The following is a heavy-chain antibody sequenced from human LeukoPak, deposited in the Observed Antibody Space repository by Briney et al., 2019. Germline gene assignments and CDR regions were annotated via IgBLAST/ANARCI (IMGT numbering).Heavy chain of an antibody. D-gene: IGHD1-26*01. CDR1: GFTFSSYS. J-gene: IGHJ3*02. Sequence: GGSMRLSCAASGFTFSSYSMNWVRQAPGKGLEWVSSISSSSSYIHSADSVRGRFTISRDNAKNSLFLQMNSLRAEDTAVYYCARDEWGDAFDIWGQGTMVTVFS. CDR3: ARDEWGDAFDI. CDR2: ISSSSSYI. V-gene: IGHV3-21*01.